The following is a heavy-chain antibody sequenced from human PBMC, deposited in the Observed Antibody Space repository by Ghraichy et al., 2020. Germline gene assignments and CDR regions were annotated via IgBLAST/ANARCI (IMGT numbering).Heavy chain of an antibody. D-gene: IGHD6-13*01. CDR3: ARTGYSSSWYSPGRGPPPYYFDY. Sequence: SQTLSLTCTVSGGSISSSSYYWGWIRQPPGKGLEWIGSIYYSGSTYYNPSLKSRVTISVDTSKNQFSLKLSSVTAADTAVYYCARTGYSSSWYSPGRGPPPYYFDYWGQGTLVTVSS. CDR1: GGSISSSSYY. V-gene: IGHV4-39*01. J-gene: IGHJ4*02. CDR2: IYYSGST.